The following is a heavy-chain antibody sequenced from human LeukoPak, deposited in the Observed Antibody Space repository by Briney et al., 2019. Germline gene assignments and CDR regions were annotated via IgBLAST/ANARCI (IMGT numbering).Heavy chain of an antibody. CDR2: IKQDGNEK. CDR3: ARGPNYGDRVDYFDY. CDR1: GFTFGNHW. J-gene: IGHJ4*02. V-gene: IGHV3-7*01. D-gene: IGHD4-17*01. Sequence: GGSLRLSCTASGFTFGNHWMSWVRQVPGRALEWVAHIKQDGNEKHYVDSVEGRFTLSRDDSKNSLYLQMNSLRVDDSAVYYCARGPNYGDRVDYFDYWGQGTLVTVSS.